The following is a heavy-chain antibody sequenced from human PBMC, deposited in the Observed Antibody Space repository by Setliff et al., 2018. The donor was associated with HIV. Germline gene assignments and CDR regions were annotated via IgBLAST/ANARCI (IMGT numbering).Heavy chain of an antibody. CDR3: AKDHATSSWFTALLDY. J-gene: IGHJ4*02. D-gene: IGHD6-13*01. CDR1: GFRFRTYA. Sequence: PGGSLRLSCVASGFRFRTYAMSWVRQSQGKGLEWVSGISGSAGTTYYADSVKGRFTISRDNSKNTLYLQMNSLRAEDTAVYYCAKDHATSSWFTALLDYWGQGALVTVSS. CDR2: ISGSAGTT. V-gene: IGHV3-23*01.